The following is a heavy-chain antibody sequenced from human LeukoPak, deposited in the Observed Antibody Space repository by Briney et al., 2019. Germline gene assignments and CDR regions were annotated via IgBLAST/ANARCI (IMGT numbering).Heavy chain of an antibody. CDR2: ISSNGGST. CDR1: GFTFSSYA. J-gene: IGHJ4*02. CDR3: ARGGGIAAAGTFDY. V-gene: IGHV3-64*01. D-gene: IGHD6-13*01. Sequence: GGSLRLFCAASGFTFSSYAMHWVRQAPGKGLEYVSAISSNGGSTYYANSVKGRFTISRDNSKNTLYLQMGGLRAEDMAVYYCARGGGIAAAGTFDYWGQGTLVTVSS.